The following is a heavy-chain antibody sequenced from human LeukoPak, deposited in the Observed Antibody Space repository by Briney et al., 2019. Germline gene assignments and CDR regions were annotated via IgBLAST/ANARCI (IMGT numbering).Heavy chain of an antibody. CDR1: GFTFSSYG. Sequence: GFLRLSCAASGFTFSSYGMHWVRQAPGKGLEWVAVIWYDGSNKYYADSVKCRFTISRDNSKNTLYLQMNSLRAEDTAVYYCARDRLYFDYWGQGTLVTVSS. CDR3: ARDRLYFDY. CDR2: IWYDGSNK. V-gene: IGHV3-33*01. J-gene: IGHJ4*02.